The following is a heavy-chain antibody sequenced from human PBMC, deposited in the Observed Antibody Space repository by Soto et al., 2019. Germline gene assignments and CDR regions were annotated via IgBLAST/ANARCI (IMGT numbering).Heavy chain of an antibody. D-gene: IGHD6-13*01. CDR2: ISGSGGRS. V-gene: IGHV3-23*01. J-gene: IGHJ4*02. CDR3: AKAYCVGSNEQPYYFDQ. CDR1: GFTFSNYA. Sequence: WGSLRLSCAASGFTFSNYAMTWVRQGPGKGLEWVSGISGSGGRSYYADSVKGRFTISRDTSKSTLYLQMNSLRAEDTAVYYCAKAYCVGSNEQPYYFDQGGRGTLFPVSS.